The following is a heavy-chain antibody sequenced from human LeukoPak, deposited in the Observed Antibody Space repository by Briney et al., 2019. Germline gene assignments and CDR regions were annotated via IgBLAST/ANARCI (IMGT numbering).Heavy chain of an antibody. J-gene: IGHJ4*02. CDR3: ARHRLYGDFYFDQ. CDR2: INPNSGGT. Sequence: ASVKVSCKASGYTFTDYYTHWVRQAPGQGLEWMGWINPNSGGTNYAQNFQGRVTMTRDTSISTAYMELSRLTSDDTAMYYCARHRLYGDFYFDQWGQGALVTVSS. CDR1: GYTFTDYY. D-gene: IGHD4-17*01. V-gene: IGHV1-2*02.